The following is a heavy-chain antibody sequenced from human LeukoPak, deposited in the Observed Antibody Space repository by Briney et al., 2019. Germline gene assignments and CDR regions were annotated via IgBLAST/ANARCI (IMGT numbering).Heavy chain of an antibody. Sequence: ASVKVSCKASGYTFTGYYIHWVRQAPGQGPEWMGWINPNSGGTNYAQNFQGRVTMTRDTSITTAYMELSRLTSDDTGVYYCARQYCGGDCYNPWGQGTLVIVAS. J-gene: IGHJ5*02. CDR2: INPNSGGT. D-gene: IGHD2-21*02. V-gene: IGHV1-2*02. CDR3: ARQYCGGDCYNP. CDR1: GYTFTGYY.